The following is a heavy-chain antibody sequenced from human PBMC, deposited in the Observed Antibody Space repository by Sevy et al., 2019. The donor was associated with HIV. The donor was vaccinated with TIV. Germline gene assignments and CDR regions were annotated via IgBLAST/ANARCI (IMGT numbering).Heavy chain of an antibody. CDR3: VRDGLEGYIYSFDS. V-gene: IGHV3-7*01. CDR2: MKQDGSDK. CDR1: GFTFSSYL. Sequence: GGSLRLSCAASGFTFSSYLMSWVRQTPGKGLEWVATMKQDGSDKYYVDSVKGRFTISRDNAKNSLYLQMNSLRAEDTAIYYCVRDGLEGYIYSFDSWGQGTLVTVSS. J-gene: IGHJ4*02. D-gene: IGHD5-18*01.